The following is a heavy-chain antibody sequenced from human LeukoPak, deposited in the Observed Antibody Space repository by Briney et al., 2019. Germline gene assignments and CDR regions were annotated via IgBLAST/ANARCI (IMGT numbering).Heavy chain of an antibody. Sequence: GGSLRLSCAASGFSFSTYGMHWVRQAPGKGLEWVALIWYDESNKYYADSVKGRFTISRDNSKNTLYLQMNSLRAEDTAVYYCARDLSHQYSGMDLWGLGTSVTVSS. J-gene: IGHJ6*02. CDR1: GFSFSTYG. CDR3: ARDLSHQYSGMDL. CDR2: IWYDESNK. V-gene: IGHV3-33*01. D-gene: IGHD3-10*01.